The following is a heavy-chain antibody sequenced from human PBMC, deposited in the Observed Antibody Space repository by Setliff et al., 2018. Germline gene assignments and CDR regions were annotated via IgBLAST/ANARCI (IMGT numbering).Heavy chain of an antibody. CDR2: IYIGGSA. D-gene: IGHD6-19*01. J-gene: IGHJ6*03. Sequence: SETLSLTCTVSGGSIGSYYWSWIRQPAGKGLEWIGHIYIGGSANYNPSLKSRVTMSIDTSKNQFSLKLYSVTAADMAVYYCAREQWLDPPGYYYMDVWAKGTTVTVSS. CDR3: AREQWLDPPGYYYMDV. CDR1: GGSIGSYY. V-gene: IGHV4-4*07.